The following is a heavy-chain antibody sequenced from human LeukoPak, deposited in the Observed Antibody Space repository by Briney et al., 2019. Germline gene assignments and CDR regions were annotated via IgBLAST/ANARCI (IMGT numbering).Heavy chain of an antibody. V-gene: IGHV1-46*01. CDR2: VNPNDGAR. CDR1: GYPFSTYW. CDR3: ARGLYYYDRSTYDDFDY. Sequence: ASVKVSCKASGYPFSTYWLHWVRQAPGQGLEWMGFVNPNDGARVYAQKFQGRITMTRDTSTNTVFMELSSLRSEDTAVYYCARGLYYYDRSTYDDFDYWGQGTLVTVSS. J-gene: IGHJ4*02. D-gene: IGHD3-22*01.